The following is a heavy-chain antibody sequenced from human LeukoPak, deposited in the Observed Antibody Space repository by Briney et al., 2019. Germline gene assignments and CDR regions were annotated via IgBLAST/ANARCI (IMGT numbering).Heavy chain of an antibody. D-gene: IGHD3-10*01. CDR3: ARDRVYYGSGSYFDY. Sequence: GGFLRLSCAASGFTFSSYAMHWVRQAPGKGLEWVAVISYDGSNKYYADSVKGRFTISRDNSKNTLYLQMNSLRAEDTAVYYYARDRVYYGSGSYFDYWGQGTLVTVSS. CDR2: ISYDGSNK. V-gene: IGHV3-30*01. J-gene: IGHJ4*02. CDR1: GFTFSSYA.